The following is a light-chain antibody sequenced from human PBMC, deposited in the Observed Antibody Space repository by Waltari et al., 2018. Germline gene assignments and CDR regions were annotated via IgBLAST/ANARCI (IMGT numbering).Light chain of an antibody. Sequence: EIVMTQSPATLSVSPGETATLPCRASQSVSSNVACYQKKPGQAPRLLIYDASTRATSIPAKFRGSGSVTEFTLTISSLQSEDFVVYYCQQYNRWPPLTFGHGTRLEIK. CDR2: DAS. V-gene: IGKV3-15*01. CDR1: QSVSSN. CDR3: QQYNRWPPLT. J-gene: IGKJ5*01.